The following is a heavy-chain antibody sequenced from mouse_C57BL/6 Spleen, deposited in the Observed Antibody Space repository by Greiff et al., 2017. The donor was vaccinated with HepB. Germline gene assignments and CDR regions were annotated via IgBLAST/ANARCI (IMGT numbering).Heavy chain of an antibody. CDR3: AREEIWLRRGYFDV. V-gene: IGHV1-18*01. J-gene: IGHJ1*03. CDR1: GYTFTDYN. CDR2: INPNNGGT. D-gene: IGHD2-2*01. Sequence: EVQLQQSGPELVKPGASVKIPCKASGYTFTDYNMDWVKQSHGKSLEWIGDINPNNGGTIYNQKFKGKATLTVDKSSSTAYMELRSLTYEDTAVYYCAREEIWLRRGYFDVWGTGTTVTVSS.